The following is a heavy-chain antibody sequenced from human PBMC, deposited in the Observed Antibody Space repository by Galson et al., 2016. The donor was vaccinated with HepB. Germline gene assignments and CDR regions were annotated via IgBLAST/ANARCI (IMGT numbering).Heavy chain of an antibody. D-gene: IGHD3-16*01. CDR3: ARPYYVGAFDL. V-gene: IGHV4-4*02. Sequence: SETLSLTCTVSGDSISSANWWTWVRQPPKKGLEWIGEIHHSGTTNYSPSLMSRVTISLDKSKNQFSLKVTSVTAADTAGYYCARPYYVGAFDLWGQGTMVTVSS. CDR2: IHHSGTT. J-gene: IGHJ3*01. CDR1: GDSISSANW.